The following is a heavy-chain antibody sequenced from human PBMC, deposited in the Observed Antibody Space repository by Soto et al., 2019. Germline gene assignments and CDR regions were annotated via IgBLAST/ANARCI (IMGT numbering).Heavy chain of an antibody. D-gene: IGHD4-4*01. CDR1: GGSISSGDFY. J-gene: IGHJ4*02. V-gene: IGHV4-30-4*01. CDR3: ARADDFSGRFDY. CDR2: IYYSGST. Sequence: PSETLSLTCTVSGGSISSGDFYWSWIRQPPGKGLELIGNIYYSGSTYYNPSLRSRAIMSVDTSQNQFSLKLSSLTAADTAVYFCARADDFSGRFDYWRQGALVTVSS.